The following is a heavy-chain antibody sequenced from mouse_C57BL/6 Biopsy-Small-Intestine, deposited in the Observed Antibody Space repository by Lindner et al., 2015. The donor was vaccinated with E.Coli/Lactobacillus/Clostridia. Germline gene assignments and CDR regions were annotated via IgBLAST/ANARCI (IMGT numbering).Heavy chain of an antibody. CDR1: GYTVTRYY. J-gene: IGHJ1*01. V-gene: IGHV1S61*01. Sequence: SVKVSCKASGYTVTRYYINWVRQAPGQGLEWMGIINPSGGSTTYAQKFQGRVTMTSDPSTSTVYMELNSLKSDDTATYFCGGGHGGHWYYYMDVWGEGTTVTVSS. D-gene: IGHD1-1*01. CDR2: INPSGGST. CDR3: GGGHGGHWYYYMDV.